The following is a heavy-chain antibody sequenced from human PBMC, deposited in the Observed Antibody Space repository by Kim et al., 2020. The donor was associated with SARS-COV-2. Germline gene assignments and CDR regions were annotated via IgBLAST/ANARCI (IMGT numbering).Heavy chain of an antibody. J-gene: IGHJ4*02. Sequence: YAQKVQSRFTMTRTTSIRTAYMELRSLASDDTAVYFCARECSETVNPFDFWGQGTLVTVSS. CDR3: ARECSETVNPFDF. V-gene: IGHV1-8*01. D-gene: IGHD3-10*02.